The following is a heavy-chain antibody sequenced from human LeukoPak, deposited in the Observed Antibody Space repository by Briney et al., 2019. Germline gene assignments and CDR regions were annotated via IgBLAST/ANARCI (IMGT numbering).Heavy chain of an antibody. D-gene: IGHD5-24*01. CDR1: GYTFTDYY. J-gene: IGHJ4*02. V-gene: IGHV1-2*02. CDR2: INPNSGGT. Sequence: ASVKVSCKTPGYTFTDYYMHWVRQAPGQGLEWMGWINPNSGGTKYAQKFQGRVTMTRDTSFSTAYMELNSLTSDDTAVYYCARGSALKDGYKSPSDYWGQGTLVTVSS. CDR3: ARGSALKDGYKSPSDY.